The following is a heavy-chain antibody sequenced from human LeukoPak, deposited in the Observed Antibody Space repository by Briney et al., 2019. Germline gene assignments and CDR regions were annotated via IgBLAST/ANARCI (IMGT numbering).Heavy chain of an antibody. CDR1: GFTFSNYY. Sequence: SGGSLRLSCATSGFTFSNYYMSWIRQAPGKGLECISYISRSGGSIYYADSVEGRFTVSRDNAKNSLYLQMNSLRAEDTAVYYCARDGSTYYDFWSGYPYWGQGTLVTVSS. CDR2: ISRSGGSI. CDR3: ARDGSTYYDFWSGYPY. V-gene: IGHV3-11*04. D-gene: IGHD3-3*01. J-gene: IGHJ4*02.